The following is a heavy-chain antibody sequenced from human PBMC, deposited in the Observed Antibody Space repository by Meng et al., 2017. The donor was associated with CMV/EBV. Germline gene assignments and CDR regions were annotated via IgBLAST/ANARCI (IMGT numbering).Heavy chain of an antibody. CDR1: RFTVSSNY. D-gene: IGHD6-19*01. CDR3: VGMILTYDSGWSILDY. Sequence: SRFTVSSNYMSWVRQAPGKGLEWVSVIFSSGRTSYADSVKGRFTISRDNSKNTVYLQMNSLRAEDTAVYYCVGMILTYDSGWSILDYWGQGSLVTVSS. CDR2: IFSSGRT. J-gene: IGHJ4*02. V-gene: IGHV3-66*02.